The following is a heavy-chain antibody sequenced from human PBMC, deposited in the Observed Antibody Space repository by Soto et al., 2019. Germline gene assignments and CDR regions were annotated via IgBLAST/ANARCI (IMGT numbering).Heavy chain of an antibody. CDR1: GFTFSSYW. J-gene: IGHJ6*03. Sequence: GGSLRLSCAASGFTFSSYWMSWVRQAPGKGLEWVANIKQDGSEKYYVDSVKGRFTISRDNAKNSVYLQMNSLRAEDTAVYYCAREEADTAMVTYGYYYYMDVWGKGTTVTVSS. D-gene: IGHD5-18*01. CDR3: AREEADTAMVTYGYYYYMDV. CDR2: IKQDGSEK. V-gene: IGHV3-7*01.